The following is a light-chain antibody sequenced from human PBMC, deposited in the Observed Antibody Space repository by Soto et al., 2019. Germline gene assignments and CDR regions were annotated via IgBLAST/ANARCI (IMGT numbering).Light chain of an antibody. CDR3: QQYDTSHTLT. Sequence: ILLTQSAVSLSLSPGERATLSCRASQSVSSSYLAWYQQKPGQAPRLLIYGASSRATGTPDRFSGSGSATDFTLTISRLEPEDFAVYYCQQYDTSHTLTFGGGTKVDIK. J-gene: IGKJ4*01. V-gene: IGKV3-20*01. CDR1: QSVSSSY. CDR2: GAS.